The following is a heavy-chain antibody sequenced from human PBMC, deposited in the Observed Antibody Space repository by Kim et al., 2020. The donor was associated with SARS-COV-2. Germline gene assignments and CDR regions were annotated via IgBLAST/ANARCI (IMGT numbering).Heavy chain of an antibody. D-gene: IGHD3-9*01. J-gene: IGHJ4*02. CDR1: GYSFTNYW. V-gene: IGHV5-51*01. CDR3: ARLSRPIDWFFDY. Sequence: GESLKISCKGSGYSFTNYWIGWVRQMPGKGLEWVGIFYPGDSDTRYSPSFQGQVTISADKSISTAYLQWSSLKASDTAMYYCARLSRPIDWFFDYWGQGTLVTVSS. CDR2: FYPGDSDT.